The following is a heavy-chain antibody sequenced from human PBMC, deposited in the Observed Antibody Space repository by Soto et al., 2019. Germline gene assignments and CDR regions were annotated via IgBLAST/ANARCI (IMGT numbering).Heavy chain of an antibody. Sequence: QLQLQESGPGLVKPSETLSLTCTVSGGSVSSSSHYWGWIRQPPGKILEWIGSIYYSGNTHYNPSLKSRVTISVDTTKNQFSLRLTSLTVADTAVFYCARHKDTSSWYLLPDYWGQGTLVTVSS. CDR3: ARHKDTSSWYLLPDY. D-gene: IGHD6-13*01. V-gene: IGHV4-39*01. CDR2: IYYSGNT. CDR1: GGSVSSSSHY. J-gene: IGHJ4*02.